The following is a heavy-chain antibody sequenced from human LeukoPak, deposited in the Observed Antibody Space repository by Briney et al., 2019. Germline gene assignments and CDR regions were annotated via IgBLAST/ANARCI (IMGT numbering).Heavy chain of an antibody. V-gene: IGHV3-23*01. D-gene: IGHD3-16*01. J-gene: IGHJ6*02. CDR2: ISGSAGTT. Sequence: GGSLRLSCAASGFTFSSSAMSWVRQAPGKGLEGVSSISGSAGTTYYADSVKGRFTISRDNSKNTLYLQMNSLRAEDTAVFYCAKGWGGFYGMDVWGQGTTVTVSS. CDR1: GFTFSSSA. CDR3: AKGWGGFYGMDV.